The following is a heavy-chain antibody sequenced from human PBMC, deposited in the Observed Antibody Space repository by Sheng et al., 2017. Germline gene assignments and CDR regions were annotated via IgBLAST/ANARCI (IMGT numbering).Heavy chain of an antibody. J-gene: IGHJ4*02. Sequence: QVQLQQWGAGLLKPSETLSLTCAVYGGSFSGYYWSWIRQPPGKGLEWIGEINHSGSTNYNPSLKSRVTISVDTSKNQFSLKLSSVTAADTAVYYCARTAVPQHIDYWGQGTLVTVSS. V-gene: IGHV4-34*01. CDR1: GGSFSGYY. CDR2: INHSGST. D-gene: IGHD5-18*01. CDR3: ARTAVPQHIDY.